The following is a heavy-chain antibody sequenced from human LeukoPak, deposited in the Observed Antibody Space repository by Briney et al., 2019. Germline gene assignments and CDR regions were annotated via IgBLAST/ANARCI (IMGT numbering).Heavy chain of an antibody. CDR3: ARAPRRIVLMVYATSYFDY. V-gene: IGHV4-34*01. CDR1: GGSCSGYY. D-gene: IGHD2-8*01. CDR2: INHSGST. J-gene: IGHJ4*02. Sequence: PSETLSLTCAVYGGSCSGYYWSWLRQPPGKGLEWFGEINHSGSTNYNPSLKSRVTISVDTSKNQFSLKLSSVTAADTAVYYCARAPRRIVLMVYATSYFDYWGQGTLVTVSS.